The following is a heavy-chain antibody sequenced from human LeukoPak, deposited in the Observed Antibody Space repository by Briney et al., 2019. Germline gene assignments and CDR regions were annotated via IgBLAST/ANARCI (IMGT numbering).Heavy chain of an antibody. CDR3: ARGDCSSTNCSVGAFDI. Sequence: PSETLSLTCTVSGGSISSGDYYWGWIRQPPGKGLEWIGHIYHSGSTYYNPSLRNRLTISVDRSKNQFSLKLNSVTAADTAVYYCARGDCSSTNCSVGAFDIWGQGTIVTVSS. CDR1: GGSISSGDYY. CDR2: IYHSGST. J-gene: IGHJ3*02. V-gene: IGHV4-30-2*01. D-gene: IGHD2-2*01.